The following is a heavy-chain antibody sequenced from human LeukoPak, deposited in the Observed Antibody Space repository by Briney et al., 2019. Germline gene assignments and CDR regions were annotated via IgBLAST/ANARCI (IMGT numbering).Heavy chain of an antibody. CDR3: ARVSGDYGRCYFDY. V-gene: IGHV1-69*04. Sequence: SVKVSCKASEGTFSSYAISWVRQAPGQGLEWMGRIIPILGIANYAQKFQGRVTITADKSTSTAYMELSSLRSEDTAVYYCARVSGDYGRCYFDYWGQGTLVTVSS. CDR2: IIPILGIA. D-gene: IGHD4-17*01. CDR1: EGTFSSYA. J-gene: IGHJ4*02.